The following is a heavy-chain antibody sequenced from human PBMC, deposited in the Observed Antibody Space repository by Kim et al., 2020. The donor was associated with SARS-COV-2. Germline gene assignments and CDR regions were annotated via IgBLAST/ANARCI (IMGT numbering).Heavy chain of an antibody. J-gene: IGHJ6*02. V-gene: IGHV1-3*01. CDR2: INAGNGNT. CDR1: GYTFTSYA. CDR3: ASTETPRGSSGSGRWDYYYYGMDV. Sequence: ASVKVSCKASGYTFTSYAMHWVRQAPGQRLEWMGWINAGNGNTKYSQKFQGRVTITRDTSASTAYMELSSLRSEDTAVYYCASTETPRGSSGSGRWDYYYYGMDVWAQGTTVTVSS. D-gene: IGHD6-19*01.